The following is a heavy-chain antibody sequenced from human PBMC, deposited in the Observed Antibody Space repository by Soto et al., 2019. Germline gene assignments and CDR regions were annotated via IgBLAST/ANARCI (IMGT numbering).Heavy chain of an antibody. CDR3: ARVGPTGWFDP. V-gene: IGHV1-2*02. CDR2: INTKTGGT. J-gene: IGHJ5*02. CDR1: GYSFTDYY. Sequence: QVHLVQSGAEVKKPGASVKVSCKASGYSFTDYYMHWVRQAPGQGLDWMGWINTKTGGTNYAQRVQGRVTMTGDTSINKAYMELSRLSSDDTAVYYCARVGPTGWFDPWGQGTVVTVSS.